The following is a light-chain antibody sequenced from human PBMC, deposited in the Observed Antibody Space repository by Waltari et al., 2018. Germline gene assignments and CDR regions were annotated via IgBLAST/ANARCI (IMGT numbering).Light chain of an antibody. CDR1: SSNIGPHS. Sequence: QSVLTQPPSSSETPGQRVLTPCSETSSNIGPHSVSCYQRLPGMAPKLLIYKNSQRPSGVPDRISGFRSDSSASLVISGLRSEDEADYFCAVWDDSLSTWMFGGGTKLTVL. CDR2: KNS. CDR3: AVWDDSLSTWM. J-gene: IGLJ3*02. V-gene: IGLV1-47*01.